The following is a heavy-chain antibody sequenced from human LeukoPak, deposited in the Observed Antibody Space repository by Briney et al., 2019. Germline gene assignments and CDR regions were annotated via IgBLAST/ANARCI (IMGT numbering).Heavy chain of an antibody. V-gene: IGHV1-2*06. J-gene: IGHJ4*02. D-gene: IGHD2-21*01. Sequence: SSVHVSCKASGYTFTGYFLVWVRQAPGHGLEWMGRLNPNSGGINYAQNFQGSVTMARDTSISTAYMERSRLRSDDTAVYYCAREDELVDFDHWGQGTLVTVSS. CDR3: AREDELVDFDH. CDR1: GYTFTGYF. CDR2: LNPNSGGI.